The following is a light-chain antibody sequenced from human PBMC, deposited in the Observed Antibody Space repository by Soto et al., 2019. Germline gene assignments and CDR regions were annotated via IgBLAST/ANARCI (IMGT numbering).Light chain of an antibody. V-gene: IGKV3-20*01. CDR1: QSVRSNY. J-gene: IGKJ4*01. CDR3: QQYASSPLT. Sequence: EIVMTQSPATLSVSPGERATLSCRASQSVRSNYLAWYQQKPGQAPRLLIYGASSRATGIPDRFGGSGSGTDFTLTISRLEPEDFAVYYCQQYASSPLTFGGGTKVEIK. CDR2: GAS.